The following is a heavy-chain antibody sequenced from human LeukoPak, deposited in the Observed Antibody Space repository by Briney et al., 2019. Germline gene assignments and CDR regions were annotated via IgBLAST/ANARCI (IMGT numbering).Heavy chain of an antibody. CDR1: VFTFSSYG. J-gene: IGHJ4*02. V-gene: IGHV3-30*02. CDR3: AKDLNYGELVDS. D-gene: IGHD4-17*01. Sequence: PGGSLRLSCAASVFTFSSYGMYWVRQAPGKGLEWVAFIRSDGNKKYYADSVKGRFTIPRDNSRNTLYLQMNSLRTEDTAVYYCAKDLNYGELVDSGGKETLVTVSS. CDR2: IRSDGNKK.